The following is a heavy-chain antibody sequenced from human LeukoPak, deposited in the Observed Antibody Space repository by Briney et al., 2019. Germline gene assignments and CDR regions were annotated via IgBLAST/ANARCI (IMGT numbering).Heavy chain of an antibody. CDR2: ISAYNGNT. J-gene: IGHJ1*01. Sequence: ASVKVSCKASGYTFTGYGISWVRQAPGQGLEWMGWISAYNGNTNYAQKLQGRVTMTTDTSTSTAYMELRSLRSDDTAVYYCARDVHYYDSSGYYREYFQHWGQGTLVTVSS. CDR3: ARDVHYYDSSGYYREYFQH. D-gene: IGHD3-22*01. V-gene: IGHV1-18*01. CDR1: GYTFTGYG.